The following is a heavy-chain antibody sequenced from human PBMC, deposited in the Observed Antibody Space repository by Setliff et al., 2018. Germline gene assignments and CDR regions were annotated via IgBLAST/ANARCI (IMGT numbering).Heavy chain of an antibody. J-gene: IGHJ6*03. CDR2: IYRSGST. CDR3: ARAGYIYYYYYMDV. CDR1: GYSISSGYY. D-gene: IGHD5-18*01. V-gene: IGHV4-38-2*01. Sequence: TLSLTCAVSGYSISSGYYWGWIRQAPGKGLEWIASIYRSGSTYYNPSLKSRVTISVDTSKNQFSLNLNSVTAADTAVYYCARAGYIYYYYYMDVWGKGTTVTVSS.